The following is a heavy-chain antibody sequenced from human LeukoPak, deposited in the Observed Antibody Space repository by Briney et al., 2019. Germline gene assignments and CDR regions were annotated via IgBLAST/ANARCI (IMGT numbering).Heavy chain of an antibody. J-gene: IGHJ4*02. V-gene: IGHV3-7*01. CDR2: IKQDGSEK. D-gene: IGHD3-10*01. CDR3: ARDRLWFGELFNFDY. Sequence: GFLRLSCAASGFTFSSYWMSWVRQAPGKGLEWVANIKQDGSEKYYVDSVKGRFTISRDNAKNSLYLQMNSLRAEDTAVYYCARDRLWFGELFNFDYWGQGILVTVSS. CDR1: GFTFSSYW.